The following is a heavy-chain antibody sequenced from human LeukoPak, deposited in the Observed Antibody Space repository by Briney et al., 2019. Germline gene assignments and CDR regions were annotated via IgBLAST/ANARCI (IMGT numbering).Heavy chain of an antibody. V-gene: IGHV7-4-1*02. J-gene: IGHJ4*02. Sequence: GASVKVSCKASGYTSTSYAMNWVRQAPGQGLEWMGWINTNTGNPTYAQGFTGRFVFSLDTSVSTAYLQISSLKAEDTAVYYCARALRISGYVALIYWGQGTLVTVSS. CDR1: GYTSTSYA. CDR2: INTNTGNP. D-gene: IGHD5-12*01. CDR3: ARALRISGYVALIY.